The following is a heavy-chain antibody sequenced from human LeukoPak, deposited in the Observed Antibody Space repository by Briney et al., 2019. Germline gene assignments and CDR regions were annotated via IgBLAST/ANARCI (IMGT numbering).Heavy chain of an antibody. Sequence: NPSETLSLTCNVSGGSISGYHWSWIRQPPGKGLEWLGYIYYSGSSNYNPSLKSRVTMSADTSKNQFSLKLSSVTAADTAVYYCARVPRSYYYYYYMDVWGKGTTVTVSS. V-gene: IGHV4-59*01. CDR2: IYYSGSS. J-gene: IGHJ6*03. CDR3: ARVPRSYYYYYYMDV. CDR1: GGSISGYH.